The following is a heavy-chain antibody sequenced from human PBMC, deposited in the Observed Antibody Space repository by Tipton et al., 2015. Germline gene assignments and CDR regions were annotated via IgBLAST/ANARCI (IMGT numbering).Heavy chain of an antibody. CDR1: GFTFSTYW. CDR3: ARDVNGGYFDI. CDR2: IKNDGSNK. J-gene: IGHJ3*02. D-gene: IGHD5-18*01. V-gene: IGHV3-7*01. Sequence: SLRLSCAASGFTFSTYWMSWVRQTPGKGLEWVGQIKNDGSNKYYLDSMEGRFTISRDNAKNSLFLQINTLRAEDTAVYYCARDVNGGYFDIWGQGATVTVSP.